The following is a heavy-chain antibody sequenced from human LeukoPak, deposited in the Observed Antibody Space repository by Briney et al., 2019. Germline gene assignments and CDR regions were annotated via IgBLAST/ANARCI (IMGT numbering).Heavy chain of an antibody. D-gene: IGHD3-9*01. V-gene: IGHV1-2*02. CDR2: INPNSGGT. Sequence: ASVKVSCKASGYTFTGYYMHWVRQAPGQGLEWMGWINPNSGGTNYAQKFQGRVTMTRDTSISTAYMELSRLRSDDTAVYYCARGGLLRYFDWLLCSYWGQGTLVTVSS. CDR3: ARGGLLRYFDWLLCSY. J-gene: IGHJ4*02. CDR1: GYTFTGYY.